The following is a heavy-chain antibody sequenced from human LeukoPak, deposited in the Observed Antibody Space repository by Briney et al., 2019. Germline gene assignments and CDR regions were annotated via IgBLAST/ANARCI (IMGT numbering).Heavy chain of an antibody. CDR3: ARVGSGSYFGGWDY. CDR2: IDWNGGNT. D-gene: IGHD1-26*01. Sequence: PGGALRLFCVASGISLEDYGMSWVRQAPGKGLEWVSGIDWNGGNTGYADSVKGRFTISRDNAKNSLYLQMNSLIAEDTAVYYCARVGSGSYFGGWDYWGQGTLVTVSS. J-gene: IGHJ4*02. CDR1: GISLEDYG. V-gene: IGHV3-20*04.